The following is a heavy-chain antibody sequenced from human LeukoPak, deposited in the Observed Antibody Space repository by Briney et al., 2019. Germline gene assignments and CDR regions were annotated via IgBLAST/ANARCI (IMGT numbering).Heavy chain of an antibody. V-gene: IGHV3-33*06. Sequence: GGSLRLSCAASGFTFSSYGMHWVRQAPGKGLEWVAVIWYDGSNKYYADSVKGRFTISRDNSKNTLYLQMNSLRAEDTAVYYCAKGRPGPKNDAFDIWGQGTMVTVSS. CDR2: IWYDGSNK. D-gene: IGHD1-14*01. J-gene: IGHJ3*02. CDR1: GFTFSSYG. CDR3: AKGRPGPKNDAFDI.